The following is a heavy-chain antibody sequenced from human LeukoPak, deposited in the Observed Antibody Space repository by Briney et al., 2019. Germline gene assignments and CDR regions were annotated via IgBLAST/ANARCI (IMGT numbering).Heavy chain of an antibody. D-gene: IGHD2/OR15-2a*01. CDR2: INSDGSWT. Sequence: RGSLRLSCAASGNYWMHWIRQVPGQGLVWVSHINSDGSWTSYADSVKGRFTISKDNAKNTVYLQMNSLRAEDTAVYYCVSFYETYWGRGTLVTVSS. CDR3: VSFYETY. V-gene: IGHV3-74*01. CDR1: GNYW. J-gene: IGHJ4*02.